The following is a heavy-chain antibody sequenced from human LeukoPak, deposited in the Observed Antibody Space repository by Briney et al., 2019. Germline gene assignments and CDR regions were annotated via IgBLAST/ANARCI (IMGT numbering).Heavy chain of an antibody. CDR3: ARDSYGYSYGLDY. CDR1: GFTFSSYS. V-gene: IGHV3-21*01. J-gene: IGHJ4*02. CDR2: ISSSSSYI. D-gene: IGHD5-18*01. Sequence: GGSLRLSCAASGFTFSSYSMNWVRQAPGKGLEWVSSISSSSSYIYYADSVKGRFTISRDNAKNSLYLQMNSLRAEDTAVYYCARDSYGYSYGLDYWGQGTLVTVSS.